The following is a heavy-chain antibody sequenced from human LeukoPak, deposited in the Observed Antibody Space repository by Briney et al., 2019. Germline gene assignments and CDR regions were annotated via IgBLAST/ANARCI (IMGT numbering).Heavy chain of an antibody. J-gene: IGHJ4*02. V-gene: IGHV4-39*01. D-gene: IGHD2-2*02. CDR3: ASLVKVVVPAAINGVY. CDR1: GGSISSSSYY. Sequence: SETLSLTSTVSGGSISSSSYYWGWIRHPPRKGLEWMGSIYYSGSAYYNPSLKSRVTISVDTSKTQFSLKLSSVTAADTAVYYCASLVKVVVPAAINGVYWGQGTLVTVSS. CDR2: IYYSGSA.